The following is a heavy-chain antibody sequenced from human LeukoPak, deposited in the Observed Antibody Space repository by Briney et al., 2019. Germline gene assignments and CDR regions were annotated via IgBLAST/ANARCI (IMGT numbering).Heavy chain of an antibody. Sequence: GGSLRLSCAASGFTFSSYWMHWVRQAPGKGLEWVSRINSDGSSTSYADSVKGRFTISRDNAKNTLYLQMNSLRAEDTAVYYCARDRRYYMDVWGKGTTVTISS. CDR3: ARDRRYYMDV. J-gene: IGHJ6*03. CDR2: INSDGSST. V-gene: IGHV3-74*01. CDR1: GFTFSSYW.